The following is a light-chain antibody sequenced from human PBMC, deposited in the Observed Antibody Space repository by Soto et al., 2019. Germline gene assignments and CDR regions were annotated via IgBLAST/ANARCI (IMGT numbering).Light chain of an antibody. V-gene: IGKV3-11*01. CDR3: QQRYSWPLT. CDR2: DAS. Sequence: EIVLTQSPATLSLSPGDRATLSCRASQSVSSFLGWYQQKPGQAPRLLMYDASRRATGIPARFSGSGSGTDFNFTISSLDPEDFAVYYCQQRYSWPLTFGGGTKVEIK. J-gene: IGKJ4*01. CDR1: QSVSSF.